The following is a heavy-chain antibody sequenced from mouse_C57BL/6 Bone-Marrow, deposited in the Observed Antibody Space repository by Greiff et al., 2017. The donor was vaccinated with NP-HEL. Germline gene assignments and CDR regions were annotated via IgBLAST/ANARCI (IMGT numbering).Heavy chain of an antibody. CDR2: IYPGSGST. CDR3: ARWGDGYYVKFGFDY. J-gene: IGHJ2*01. Sequence: QVQLQQPGAELVKPGASVKMSCKASGYTFTSYWITWVKQRPGQGLEWIGDIYPGSGSTNYNEKFKSKATLTVDTSSSTAYMQLSSLTSEDSAVYYCARWGDGYYVKFGFDYWGQGTTLTVSS. CDR1: GYTFTSYW. V-gene: IGHV1-55*01. D-gene: IGHD2-3*01.